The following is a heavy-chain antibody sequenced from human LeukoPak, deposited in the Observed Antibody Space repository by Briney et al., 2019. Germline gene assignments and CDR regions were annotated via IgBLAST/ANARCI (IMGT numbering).Heavy chain of an antibody. Sequence: PGGSLRLSCAASGFTFSLYTMHWVRQAPGKGLEWVAVISYDGSDKYYADSVKGRFTISRDNAKNSLYLQLNSLRAEDTAVYYCARGHYYGSGSYPAPFDPWGQGTLVTVSS. CDR2: ISYDGSDK. V-gene: IGHV3-30*04. J-gene: IGHJ5*02. D-gene: IGHD3-10*01. CDR1: GFTFSLYT. CDR3: ARGHYYGSGSYPAPFDP.